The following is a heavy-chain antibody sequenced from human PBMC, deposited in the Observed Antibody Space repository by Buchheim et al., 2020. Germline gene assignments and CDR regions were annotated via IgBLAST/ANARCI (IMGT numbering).Heavy chain of an antibody. CDR2: IYTSGST. V-gene: IGHV4-61*02. CDR1: GGSISSGSYY. J-gene: IGHJ6*02. Sequence: QVQLQESGPGLVKPSQTLSLTCTVSGGSISSGSYYWSWIRQPAGKGLEWIGRIYTSGSTNYNPSLKSRVTISVDTSKNQFSLKLSSVTAADTAVYYCARAEVGRGYSYGSSTGNYGMDVWGRGTT. D-gene: IGHD5-18*01. CDR3: ARAEVGRGYSYGSSTGNYGMDV.